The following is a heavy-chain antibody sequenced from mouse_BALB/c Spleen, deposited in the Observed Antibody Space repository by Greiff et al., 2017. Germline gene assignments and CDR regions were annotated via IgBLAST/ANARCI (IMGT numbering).Heavy chain of an antibody. CDR3: ARRGSLWYFDV. Sequence: EVKLVESGPGLVKPSQSLSLTCTVTGYSITSDYAWNWIRQFPGNKLEWMGYISYSGSTSYNPSLKSRISITRDTSENQFFLQLNSVTTEDTATYYCARRGSLWYFDVWGAGTTVTVSS. V-gene: IGHV3-2*02. J-gene: IGHJ1*01. CDR2: ISYSGST. CDR1: GYSITSDYA. D-gene: IGHD6-2*01.